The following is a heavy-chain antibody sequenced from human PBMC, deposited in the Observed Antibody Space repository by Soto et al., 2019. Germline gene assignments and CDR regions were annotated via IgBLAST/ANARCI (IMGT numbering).Heavy chain of an antibody. CDR2: INHSGST. Sequence: QVHLQQWGAGLLKPSETLSLTCAVFGGSFSGYYWNWIRQPPGKGLEWIGEINHSGSTNYYWSLKGRATLSVATSRNQSSLKLSSVTAADTAVYYCARSRYYDSSGYRALDAFDIWGQGTMVTVSS. CDR3: ARSRYYDSSGYRALDAFDI. J-gene: IGHJ3*02. CDR1: GGSFSGYY. V-gene: IGHV4-34*01. D-gene: IGHD3-22*01.